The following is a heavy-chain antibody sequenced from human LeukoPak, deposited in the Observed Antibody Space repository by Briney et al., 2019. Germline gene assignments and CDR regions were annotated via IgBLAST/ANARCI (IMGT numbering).Heavy chain of an antibody. Sequence: GASVKVSCKASGYTFTSYYMHWVRQAPGQGLEWMGIINPSGGSTSYAQKFQDRVTMTRDTSTSTVYMELRSLRSEDTAVYYCARADGSGGYYIAYWGQGTLVTVSS. V-gene: IGHV1-46*01. CDR2: INPSGGST. D-gene: IGHD3-22*01. J-gene: IGHJ4*02. CDR1: GYTFTSYY. CDR3: ARADGSGGYYIAY.